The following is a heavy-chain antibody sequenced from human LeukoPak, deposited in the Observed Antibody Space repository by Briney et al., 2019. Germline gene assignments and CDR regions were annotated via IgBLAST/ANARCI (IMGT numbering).Heavy chain of an antibody. D-gene: IGHD4-23*01. CDR1: GFTFSSYW. J-gene: IGHJ4*02. CDR3: ARATAYYGGNLDY. CDR2: INSDGSST. Sequence: GGSLRLSCAASGFTFSSYWMHWVRQAPGKGLVWVSRINSDGSSTSYADSVKGRFTISRDNAKNTLYLQMNSLRAEDTAVYYCARATAYYGGNLDYWGQGTLVTVSS. V-gene: IGHV3-74*01.